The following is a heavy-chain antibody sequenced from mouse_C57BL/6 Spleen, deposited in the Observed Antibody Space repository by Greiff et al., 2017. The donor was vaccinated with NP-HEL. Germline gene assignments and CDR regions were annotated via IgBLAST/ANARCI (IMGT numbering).Heavy chain of an antibody. CDR3: RFPANWDAMDY. Sequence: VQLQQSGPELVKPGASVKMSCKASGYTFTDYYMHWVKQKPGKGLEWIGEIYPGSGNTYYNEKFKGKATLTADTSSSTAYMQLSSLTSEDSAVYFCARFPANWDAMDYWGQGTSVTVSS. CDR2: YPGSGNTY. V-gene: IGHV1-83*01. D-gene: IGHD4-1*01. J-gene: IGHJ4*01. CDR1: YTFTDYYM.